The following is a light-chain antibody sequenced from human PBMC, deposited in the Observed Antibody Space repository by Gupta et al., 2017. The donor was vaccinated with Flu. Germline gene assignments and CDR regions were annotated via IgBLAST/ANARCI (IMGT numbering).Light chain of an antibody. CDR1: QGISSY. CDR2: AAS. CDR3: QQLNSYLLLT. Sequence: DIQLTQSPSFLSASVGDRVPITCRASQGISSYLAWYQQKPGKAPKLLIYAASTLQSGVPSRFSGSGSGTEFTLTISSLQPEDFATYYCQQLNSYLLLTFGGGTKVEIK. J-gene: IGKJ4*02. V-gene: IGKV1-9*01.